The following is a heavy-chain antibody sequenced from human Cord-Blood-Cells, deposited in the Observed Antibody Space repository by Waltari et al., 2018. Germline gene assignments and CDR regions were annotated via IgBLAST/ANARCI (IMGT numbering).Heavy chain of an antibody. CDR1: GGSISSSSYY. V-gene: IGHV4-39*01. CDR3: ARAYSSSYYFDY. J-gene: IGHJ4*02. CDR2: IYYSGST. D-gene: IGHD6-6*01. Sequence: QLQLQESGPGLVKPSETLSLTCTVSGGSISSSSYYWGWFRQPPGKGLGGIGSIYYSGSTYYNPSLKSRVTISVDTSKNQFSLKLSSVTAADTAVYYCARAYSSSYYFDYWGQGTLVTVSS.